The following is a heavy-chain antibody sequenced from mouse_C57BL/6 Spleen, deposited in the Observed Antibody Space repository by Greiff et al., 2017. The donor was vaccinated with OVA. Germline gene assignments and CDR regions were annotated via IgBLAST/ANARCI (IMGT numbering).Heavy chain of an antibody. D-gene: IGHD2-3*01. CDR2: IDPSDSYT. CDR3: ARSAPYDGYSWFAY. V-gene: IGHV1-59*01. J-gene: IGHJ3*01. Sequence: QVQLQQPGAELVRPGTSVKLSCKASGYTFTSYWMHWVKQRPGQGLEWIGVIDPSDSYTNYNQKFKGKATLTVDPSSSPAYMQLSSLTSEDSAVYYCARSAPYDGYSWFAYWGQGTLVTVSA. CDR1: GYTFTSYW.